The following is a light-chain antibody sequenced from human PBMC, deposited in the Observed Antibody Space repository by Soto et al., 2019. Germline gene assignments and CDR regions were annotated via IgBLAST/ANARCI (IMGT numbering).Light chain of an antibody. J-gene: IGLJ1*01. CDR3: KSYDSSLSGSV. CDR1: SSNIGPGYD. V-gene: IGLV1-40*01. CDR2: SNT. Sequence: QSVLTQPASVSGAPGQRVTISSTGSSSNIGPGYDLHWYHQLPGTAPKLLIYSNTNLPSRVPHRFSGSRYGTSASLAITGLQAEDEADYYCKSYDSSLSGSVFGTGTKVTVL.